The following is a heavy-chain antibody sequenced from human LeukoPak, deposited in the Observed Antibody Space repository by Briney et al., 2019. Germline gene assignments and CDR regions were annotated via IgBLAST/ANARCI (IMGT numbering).Heavy chain of an antibody. D-gene: IGHD1-26*01. V-gene: IGHV3-23*01. J-gene: IGHJ4*02. CDR3: AKDSGTYYKGFDY. Sequence: GGSLRLSCAASGFTFSSYAMSWVRQAPGKGLEWVSTISGSGGSTYYADSVKGRFTISRDNSKNTLYLQMNSLRAEGTAVYYCAKDSGTYYKGFDYWGQGTLVTVSS. CDR1: GFTFSSYA. CDR2: ISGSGGST.